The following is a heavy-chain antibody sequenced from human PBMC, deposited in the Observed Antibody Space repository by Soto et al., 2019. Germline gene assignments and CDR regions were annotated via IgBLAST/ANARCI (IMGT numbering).Heavy chain of an antibody. CDR1: GFTFNNYA. V-gene: IGHV3-23*01. J-gene: IGHJ4*02. CDR3: AKDRLGGNFDY. Sequence: EVQVLDSGGGLVQPGGSRRLSCAASGFTFNNYAMNWVRQAHGKGLEWVATISGTGGSTYYADSVKGRFTISRDNSKNTLYLQMNSVRVDDTAVYYCAKDRLGGNFDYWGQGTQVTVSS. CDR2: ISGTGGST.